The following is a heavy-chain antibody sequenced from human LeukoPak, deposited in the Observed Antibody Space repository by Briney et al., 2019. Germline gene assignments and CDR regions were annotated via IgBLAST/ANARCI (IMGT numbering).Heavy chain of an antibody. CDR2: INPNSGGT. D-gene: IGHD1-26*01. J-gene: IGHJ5*02. V-gene: IGHV1-2*02. Sequence: ASVKVSCKASGYTFTGYYMHWVRQAPGQGLEWMGWINPNSGGTNYAQKFQGRVTMTRDTSISTAYMELSRLRSDDTAVYYCARARYSGGPNWFDPWGQGTLVTVSS. CDR3: ARARYSGGPNWFDP. CDR1: GYTFTGYY.